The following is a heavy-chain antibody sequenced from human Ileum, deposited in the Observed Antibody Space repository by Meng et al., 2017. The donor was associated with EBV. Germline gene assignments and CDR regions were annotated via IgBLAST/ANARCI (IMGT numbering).Heavy chain of an antibody. D-gene: IGHD1-14*01. J-gene: IGHJ4*02. V-gene: IGHV1-69*13. Sequence: VQWVQSGAEVRKPGSSMRVACKTSGGSFSTHPFSWVRQAPGQGLEWTGGLIAVFDKTKAAPRFQDRVTFTADESTSTAYMELSSLTFDDTAVYFCARGRRNEPLFDYWGQGTLVTVSS. CDR1: GGSFSTHP. CDR2: LIAVFDKT. CDR3: ARGRRNEPLFDY.